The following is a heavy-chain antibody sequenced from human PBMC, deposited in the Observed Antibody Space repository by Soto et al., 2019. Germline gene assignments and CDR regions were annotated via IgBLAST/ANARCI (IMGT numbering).Heavy chain of an antibody. CDR3: ARDKDPYYYDTSGLYLY. CDR1: GFTFSSYS. D-gene: IGHD3-22*01. V-gene: IGHV3-48*02. CDR2: ISSSSKTI. Sequence: EVQLVESGGGLVQPGGSLRLSCAASGFTFSSYSMNWVRQAPGKGLEWVSYISSSSKTIYYADSVKGRITISRDNAKNSLYLQMNSLRDEDTAIYYCARDKDPYYYDTSGLYLYWGQGILVTVSS. J-gene: IGHJ4*02.